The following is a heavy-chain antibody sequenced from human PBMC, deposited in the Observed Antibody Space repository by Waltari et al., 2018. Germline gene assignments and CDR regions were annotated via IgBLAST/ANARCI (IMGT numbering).Heavy chain of an antibody. V-gene: IGHV3-21*01. CDR3: AREGSGIFGVVPSDY. Sequence: EVQLVESGGGLVKPGGSLRLSCAASGFTFSSYSMNWVRQAPGKGLEWVSSISGSSSYIYYADSVKGRFTISRDNAKNSLYLQMNSLRAEDTAVYYCAREGSGIFGVVPSDYWGQGTLVTVSS. CDR2: ISGSSSYI. D-gene: IGHD3-3*01. CDR1: GFTFSSYS. J-gene: IGHJ4*02.